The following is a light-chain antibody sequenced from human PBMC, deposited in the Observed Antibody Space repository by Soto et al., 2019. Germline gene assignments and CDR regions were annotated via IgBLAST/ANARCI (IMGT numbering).Light chain of an antibody. V-gene: IGLV1-44*01. CDR1: SSNIGGNT. CDR3: AAWDDSVNGWV. J-gene: IGLJ3*02. CDR2: SND. Sequence: QSVLTQPPSASGTPGQRVTMSCSGSSSNIGGNTVNWYQQMPGTAPKLLIYSNDQRHSGVPDRFSGSKSGTSASLAISGLQSEDEADYYCAAWDDSVNGWVFGGGTKLTVL.